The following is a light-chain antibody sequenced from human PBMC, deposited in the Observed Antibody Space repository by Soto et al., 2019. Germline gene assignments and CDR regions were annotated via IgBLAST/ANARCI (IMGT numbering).Light chain of an antibody. V-gene: IGLV4-60*03. Sequence: QPVLTQSSSASASLGSSVKLTCTLSSGRSTNIIAWHQQQPGKAPRYLMKLEGSGNYNKGSGVPDRFSGSSSWADPDLSISNRQSEAEADYYCETWDMNTRVFGGGTKVTVL. CDR1: SGRSTNI. CDR2: LEGSGNY. CDR3: ETWDMNTRV. J-gene: IGLJ3*02.